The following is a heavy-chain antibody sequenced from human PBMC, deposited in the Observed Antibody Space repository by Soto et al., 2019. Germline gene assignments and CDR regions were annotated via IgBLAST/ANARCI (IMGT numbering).Heavy chain of an antibody. CDR3: AREGRGSSSSVLVY. D-gene: IGHD6-6*01. V-gene: IGHV3-11*01. CDR1: GFRFSDYD. CDR2: IDSSGRTR. Sequence: QVQLVESGGGLVKPGGSLSLSCAASGFRFSDYDMCWIRQAPGKGLEWISSIDSSGRTRFYADSVKGRFTISRDNAKNSLCLQMNSLRAEDMAVYYCAREGRGSSSSVLVYWGQGTLVTVSS. J-gene: IGHJ4*02.